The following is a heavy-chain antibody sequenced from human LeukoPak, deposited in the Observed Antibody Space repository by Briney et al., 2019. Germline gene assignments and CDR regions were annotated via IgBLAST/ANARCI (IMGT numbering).Heavy chain of an antibody. J-gene: IGHJ5*02. V-gene: IGHV1-8*01. CDR2: MNPNSGNT. D-gene: IGHD6-6*01. CDR1: GYTFTSYD. CDR3: ARRRQLGKNWFDP. Sequence: ASVKVSCKASGYTFTSYDINWVRQATGQGLERMGRMNPNSGNTGYAQKFQGRVTMTRNTSISTAYMELSSLRSEDTAVYYCARRRQLGKNWFDPWGQGTLVTVSS.